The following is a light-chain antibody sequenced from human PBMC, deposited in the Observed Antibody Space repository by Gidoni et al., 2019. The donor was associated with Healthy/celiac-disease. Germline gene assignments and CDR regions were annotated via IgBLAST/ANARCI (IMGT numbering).Light chain of an antibody. CDR1: QSVSSY. CDR2: DAS. CDR3: QQRSNWLFT. Sequence: PATLSLSPGERATLSCRASQSVSSYLAWYQQKPGQAPRLLIYDASNRATGIPARFSGSGSGTDFTLTISSLEPEDFAVYYCQQRSNWLFTFGPGTKVDIK. V-gene: IGKV3-11*01. J-gene: IGKJ3*01.